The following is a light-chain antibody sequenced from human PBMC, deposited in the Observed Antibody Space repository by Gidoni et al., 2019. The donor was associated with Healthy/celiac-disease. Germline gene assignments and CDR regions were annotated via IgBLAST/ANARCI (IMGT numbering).Light chain of an antibody. CDR1: QSVSSY. CDR2: DAS. CDR3: QQRSNWLFT. Sequence: PATLSLSPGERATLSCRASQSVSSYLAWYQQKPGQAPRLLIYDASNRATGIPARFSGSGSGTDFTLTISSLEPEDFAVYYCQQRSNWLFTFGPGTKVDIK. V-gene: IGKV3-11*01. J-gene: IGKJ3*01.